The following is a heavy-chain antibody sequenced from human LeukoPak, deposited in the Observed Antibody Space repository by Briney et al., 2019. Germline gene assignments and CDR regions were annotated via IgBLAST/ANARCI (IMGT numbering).Heavy chain of an antibody. CDR1: GYTFSTYA. CDR3: ARSKSNYDNSGYIPLDY. J-gene: IGHJ4*02. Sequence: GASVKVSCKASGYTFSTYAITWVRQAPGQGLEWIGWISVYRGNTKFAQSFQGRVAMTTDTSTTTAYMELTSLRFDDTAVYFCARSKSNYDNSGYIPLDYWGQGTLVTVSS. D-gene: IGHD3-22*01. CDR2: ISVYRGNT. V-gene: IGHV1-18*01.